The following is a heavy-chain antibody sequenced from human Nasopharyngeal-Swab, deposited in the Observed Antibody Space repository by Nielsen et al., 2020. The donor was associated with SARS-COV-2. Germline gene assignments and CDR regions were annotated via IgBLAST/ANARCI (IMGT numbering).Heavy chain of an antibody. J-gene: IGHJ6*02. CDR1: GFTFSSYS. Sequence: GESLKTSCAASGFTFSSYSMNWVRQPPGKGLEWVSSISSSSSYIYYTDSVKGRFTISRDNAKNSLYLQMNSLRAEDTAVYYCARGQYCSSTSCYARGYYYYYGMDVWGQGTTVTVSS. D-gene: IGHD2-2*01. CDR2: ISSSSSYI. V-gene: IGHV3-21*01. CDR3: ARGQYCSSTSCYARGYYYYYGMDV.